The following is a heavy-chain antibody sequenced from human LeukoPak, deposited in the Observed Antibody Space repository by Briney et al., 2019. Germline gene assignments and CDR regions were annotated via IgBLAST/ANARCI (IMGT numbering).Heavy chain of an antibody. V-gene: IGHV4-59*01. CDR3: ARYDYGITDAFDI. Sequence: SETLSLTCTVSGGSISSYYWSWIRQPPGKGLEWIGYIYYSGSTNYNPSLKSRVTISVDTSKNQFSLKLSSVTAADTAVYYCARYDYGITDAFDIWGQGTMVTVSS. J-gene: IGHJ3*02. CDR1: GGSISSYY. D-gene: IGHD4-17*01. CDR2: IYYSGST.